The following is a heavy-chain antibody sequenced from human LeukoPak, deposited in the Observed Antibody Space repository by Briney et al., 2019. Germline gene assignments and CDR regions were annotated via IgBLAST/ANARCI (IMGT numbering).Heavy chain of an antibody. Sequence: ASVKVSCKSSGYTFTNFGVTWVRQAPGQWLEWMGWISTYNANTDYALKLQGRVTMTTDTSTSTAYLELRSLSSDDTAVYYCGIVIVPAAAIDYWGQGXXVTVSS. CDR3: GIVIVPAAAIDY. J-gene: IGHJ4*02. D-gene: IGHD2-2*01. V-gene: IGHV1-18*01. CDR2: ISTYNANT. CDR1: GYTFTNFG.